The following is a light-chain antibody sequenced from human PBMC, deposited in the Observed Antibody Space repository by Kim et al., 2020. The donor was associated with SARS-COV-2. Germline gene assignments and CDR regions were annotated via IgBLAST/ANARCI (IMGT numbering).Light chain of an antibody. CDR3: SSYASSRSYV. J-gene: IGLJ1*01. V-gene: IGLV2-14*03. CDR2: DVS. CDR1: SSDVGRYNY. Sequence: GQSITISCTGNSSDVGRYNYVSWYQHHPGKAPQLMIYDVSERPSGVSNRFSGSKSGNTASLTISGLQAEDETNYYCSSYASSRSYVFGTGTKVTVL.